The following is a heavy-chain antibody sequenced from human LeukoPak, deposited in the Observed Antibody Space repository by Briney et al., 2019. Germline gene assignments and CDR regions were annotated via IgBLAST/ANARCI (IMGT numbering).Heavy chain of an antibody. D-gene: IGHD6-19*01. CDR2: INPNMGGT. Sequence: ASASASPEPSLYTPTGYYIHSVSPTPRQGLEWMGWINPNMGGTNSAQQFQGRVTMTRDTSISTAYMELSRLRSDDTAVYYCARGGYSSGWSLNNWFDPWGQGTLVTVSS. J-gene: IGHJ5*02. V-gene: IGHV1-2*02. CDR3: ARGGYSSGWSLNNWFDP. CDR1: LYTPTGYY.